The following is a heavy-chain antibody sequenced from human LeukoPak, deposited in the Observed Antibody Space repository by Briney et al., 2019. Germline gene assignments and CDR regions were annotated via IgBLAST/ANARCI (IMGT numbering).Heavy chain of an antibody. CDR2: IYSGGSK. Sequence: GGSLRLSCAASGFTVSIYYMSWVRQAPVKGLEWVSVIYSGGSKYYADSVKCRFTISRDNSKTTLYLQMNSLRAEDTAVYYCARSLGVDSDYWGQGTLVTVSS. CDR3: ARSLGVDSDY. CDR1: GFTVSIYY. V-gene: IGHV3-53*01. J-gene: IGHJ4*02. D-gene: IGHD2-8*01.